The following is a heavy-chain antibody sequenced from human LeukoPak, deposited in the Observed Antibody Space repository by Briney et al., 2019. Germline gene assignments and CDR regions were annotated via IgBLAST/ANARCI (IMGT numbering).Heavy chain of an antibody. Sequence: GGSLRLSCAASGFTFSSYAMSWVRQAPGKGLEWVSAISGSGGSTYYADSVKGRFTISRDKSKNTLYLQMNSLRAEDTAVYYCAKGTQALIDYYYYGMDVWGQGTTVTVSS. D-gene: IGHD2-21*01. J-gene: IGHJ6*02. V-gene: IGHV3-23*01. CDR1: GFTFSSYA. CDR3: AKGTQALIDYYYYGMDV. CDR2: ISGSGGST.